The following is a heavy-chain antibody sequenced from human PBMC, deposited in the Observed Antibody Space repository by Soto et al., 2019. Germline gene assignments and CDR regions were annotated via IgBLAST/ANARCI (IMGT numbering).Heavy chain of an antibody. CDR3: TTDGGSSWSFDY. V-gene: IGHV3-15*01. CDR2: IKSKTDGGTT. J-gene: IGHJ4*02. D-gene: IGHD6-13*01. CDR1: GFTFSNAW. Sequence: EVQLVESGGGLVKPGGSLRLSCAASGFTFSNAWMSWVRQAPGKGLEWVGRIKSKTDGGTTDYAAPVKGRFTISRDDSKNTLDLQMNSLKTEDTAVYYCTTDGGSSWSFDYWGQGTLVTVSS.